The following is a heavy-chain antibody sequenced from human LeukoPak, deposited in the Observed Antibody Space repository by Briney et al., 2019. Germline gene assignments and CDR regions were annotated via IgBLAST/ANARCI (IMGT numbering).Heavy chain of an antibody. D-gene: IGHD3-3*01. CDR3: ARTSNYDFWNGYSNHPNDAFDI. CDR2: IYYSGST. Sequence: SETLSLTCTVSGGSISSSSYYWGWIRQPPGKGLEWIGSIYYSGSTYYNPSLKSRVTISVDTSKNQFSLKLSSVTAADTAVYYCARTSNYDFWNGYSNHPNDAFDIWGQGTMVTVSS. V-gene: IGHV4-39*01. CDR1: GGSISSSSYY. J-gene: IGHJ3*02.